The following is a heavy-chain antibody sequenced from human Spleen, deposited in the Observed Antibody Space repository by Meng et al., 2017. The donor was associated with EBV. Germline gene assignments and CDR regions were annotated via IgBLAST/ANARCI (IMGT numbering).Heavy chain of an antibody. CDR3: ARDYGGNSGGDF. CDR2: ISAYNGNR. D-gene: IGHD4-23*01. V-gene: IGHV1-18*01. J-gene: IGHJ4*02. CDR1: GYRFTSYG. Sequence: QVQLVQSGAGVKKPGASVKISCNASGYRFTSYGISWVRQAPRQGLEWMGWISAYNGNRNYGQKLQGRVTMTTDTSTSTAYMELRSLRSDDTAVYYCARDYGGNSGGDFWGQGTLVTVSS.